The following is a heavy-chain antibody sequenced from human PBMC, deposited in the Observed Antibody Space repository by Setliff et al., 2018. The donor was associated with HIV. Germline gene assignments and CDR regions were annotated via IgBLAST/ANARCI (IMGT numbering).Heavy chain of an antibody. J-gene: IGHJ5*02. D-gene: IGHD3-3*01. CDR3: AKDYTATFWEYNWFDL. Sequence: PSETLSLTCAVYGGSFSGYYWTWVRQAPGKGLEWVSGISGSGDSTYYAASVKGRFIISRDNSKDILSLQMNSVRAEDTGLYFCAKDYTATFWEYNWFDLWGQGILVTVSS. V-gene: IGHV3-23*01. CDR1: GGSFSGYY. CDR2: ISGSGDST.